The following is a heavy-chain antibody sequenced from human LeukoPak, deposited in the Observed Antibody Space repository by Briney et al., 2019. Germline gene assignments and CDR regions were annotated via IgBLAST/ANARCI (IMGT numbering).Heavy chain of an antibody. CDR3: ARDRDGYPY. Sequence: SETLSLTCTVSGGSISNYYRSWIRQPPGKGLEWIGYIYYTGSTNYNPSLRSRVTISVDTSKNQFSLKLSSVTVADTAVYYCARDRDGYPYWGQGTLVTVSS. V-gene: IGHV4-59*01. J-gene: IGHJ4*02. CDR1: GGSISNYY. CDR2: IYYTGST. D-gene: IGHD3-22*01.